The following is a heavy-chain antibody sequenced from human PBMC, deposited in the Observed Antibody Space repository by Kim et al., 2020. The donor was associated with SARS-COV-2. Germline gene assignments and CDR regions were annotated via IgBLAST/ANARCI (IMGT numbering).Heavy chain of an antibody. J-gene: IGHJ6*03. CDR2: MNPNSGNT. CDR3: ARGGVLAGASTLWFDYYYYMVV. D-gene: IGHD6-13*01. Sequence: ASVKVSCKASGYTFTSYDINWVRQATGQGLEWMGWMNPNSGNTGYAQKFQGRVTMTRNTSISTAYMELSSLRSEDTAVYYCARGGVLAGASTLWFDYYYYMVVGGERTAVTVAS. V-gene: IGHV1-8*01. CDR1: GYTFTSYD.